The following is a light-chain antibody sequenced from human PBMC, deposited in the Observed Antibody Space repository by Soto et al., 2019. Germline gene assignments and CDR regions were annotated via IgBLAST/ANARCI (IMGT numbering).Light chain of an antibody. CDR3: QQYNNWPWT. Sequence: EIVLTQSPATLSLSPGERATLSCRASQSVSNYLAWYQQKPGQAPRLLIYGASSRATGIPDRFSGSGSGTDFTLTISTLQSEDFAVYYCQQYNNWPWTFGQGTKVDIK. V-gene: IGKV3D-15*01. J-gene: IGKJ1*01. CDR1: QSVSNY. CDR2: GAS.